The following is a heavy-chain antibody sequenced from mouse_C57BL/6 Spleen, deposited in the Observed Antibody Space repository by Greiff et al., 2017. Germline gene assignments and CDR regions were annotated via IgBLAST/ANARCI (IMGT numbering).Heavy chain of an antibody. Sequence: QVQLQQSGAELVRPGASVKMSCKASGYTFTSYNMHWVKQTPRQGLEWIGAIYPGNGDTSYNQKFKGKATLTVDKSSSTAYMQLSRLTSEDSAVYFCAVGPSGNYAMDSWGQGTSVTVSS. V-gene: IGHV1-12*01. CDR3: AVGPSGNYAMDS. CDR1: GYTFTSYN. D-gene: IGHD3-1*01. CDR2: IYPGNGDT. J-gene: IGHJ4*01.